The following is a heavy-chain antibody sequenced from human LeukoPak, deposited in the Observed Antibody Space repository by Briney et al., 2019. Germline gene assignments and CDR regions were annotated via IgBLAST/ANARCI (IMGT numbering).Heavy chain of an antibody. Sequence: PSEALSLTCAVYGGSFSGYYWGWIRQPPGKGLEWIGEINNSGSTNYNPSIKSRVTISVDTSKNQFSLKLSSVTAADMAVYYWAIEKGVVPVARRYLFDYWGQGTLVTVSS. CDR1: GGSFSGYY. V-gene: IGHV4-34*01. CDR2: INNSGST. CDR3: AIEKGVVPVARRYLFDY. D-gene: IGHD2-2*01. J-gene: IGHJ4*02.